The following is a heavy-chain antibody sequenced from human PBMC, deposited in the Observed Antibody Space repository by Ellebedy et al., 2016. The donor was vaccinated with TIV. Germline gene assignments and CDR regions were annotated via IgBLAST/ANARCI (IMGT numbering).Heavy chain of an antibody. CDR3: ARDHSTGYSGYDYYYYYGMDV. J-gene: IGHJ6*02. Sequence: MPSETLSLTCAVSGGSISSSNWWSWVRQPPGKGLEWIGEIYHSGSNNYNPSLKSRVTISVDKSKNQFSLKLSSVTAADTAVYYCARDHSTGYSGYDYYYYYGMDVWGQGTTVTVSS. CDR2: IYHSGSN. D-gene: IGHD5-12*01. CDR1: GGSISSSNW. V-gene: IGHV4-4*02.